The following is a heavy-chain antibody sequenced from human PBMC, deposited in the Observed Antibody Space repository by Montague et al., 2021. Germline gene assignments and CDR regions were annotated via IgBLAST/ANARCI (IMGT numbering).Heavy chain of an antibody. CDR2: ISNDGSNK. CDR1: GFTFSNYV. CDR3: AKGTKSMITFGGVKDY. J-gene: IGHJ4*02. D-gene: IGHD3-16*01. Sequence: SLRLSCAASGFTFSNYVMHWVRQAPGKGLEWVTLISNDGSNKDYADSVKGRFTISRDNSKNTLYLQMNSLRAEDTAVFYCAKGTKSMITFGGVKDYWGQGTLVTVSS. V-gene: IGHV3-30*18.